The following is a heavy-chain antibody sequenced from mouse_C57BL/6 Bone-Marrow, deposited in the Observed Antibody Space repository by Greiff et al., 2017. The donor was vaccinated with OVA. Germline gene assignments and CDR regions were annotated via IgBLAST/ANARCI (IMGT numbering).Heavy chain of an antibody. J-gene: IGHJ3*01. CDR2: ISGGGGNT. CDR1: GFTFSSYT. CDR3: ARPIYDGYSWFAY. Sequence: EVQLVESGGGLVKPGGSLKLSCAASGFTFSSYTMSWVRQTPEKRLEWVATISGGGGNTYYPDSVKGRFTISRDNANNTLYMQMSSLRSEDTALYYCARPIYDGYSWFAYWGQGTLVTVSA. D-gene: IGHD2-3*01. V-gene: IGHV5-9*01.